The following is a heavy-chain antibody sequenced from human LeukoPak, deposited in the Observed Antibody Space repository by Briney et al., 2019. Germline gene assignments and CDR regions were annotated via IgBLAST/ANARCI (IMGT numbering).Heavy chain of an antibody. D-gene: IGHD4-17*01. CDR2: MNPNSGNT. CDR3: ARGGNGDNSFDY. Sequence: ASVKVSCKASGYTFTSYDINWVRQATGQGLEWMGWMNPNSGNTGYAQKFQGRVTITRNTSISTAYMELSSLRSEDTAVYYCARGGNGDNSFDYWGQGTLVTVSS. V-gene: IGHV1-8*03. J-gene: IGHJ4*02. CDR1: GYTFTSYD.